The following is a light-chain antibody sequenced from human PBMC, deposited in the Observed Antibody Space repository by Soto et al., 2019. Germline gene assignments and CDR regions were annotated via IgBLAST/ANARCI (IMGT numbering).Light chain of an antibody. CDR2: LNSDGSH. CDR3: QTGGTGVV. CDR1: SGHSSYA. V-gene: IGLV4-69*01. J-gene: IGLJ2*01. Sequence: QLVLTQSPSASASLGASVKLTCTLSSGHSSYAIAWHQQQPEKGPRYLMKLNSDGSHSKGDGIPDRFSGSSSGAERYLTISSLQSEDEAAYYCQTGGTGVVFGGGTKLTVL.